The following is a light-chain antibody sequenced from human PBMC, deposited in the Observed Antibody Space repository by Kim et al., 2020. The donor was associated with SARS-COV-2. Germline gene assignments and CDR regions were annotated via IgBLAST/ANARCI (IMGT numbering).Light chain of an antibody. V-gene: IGLV3-19*01. CDR3: QSRDRDSTGNLYL. CDR2: DKN. CDR1: SLRKYY. J-gene: IGLJ1*01. Sequence: QTGRITCQGDSLRKYYATWYQQKPGQAPVLVMYDKNNRPSGIPDRFSGSSSGNAASLTITGAQAADEADYYCQSRDRDSTGNLYLFGTGTKVTVL.